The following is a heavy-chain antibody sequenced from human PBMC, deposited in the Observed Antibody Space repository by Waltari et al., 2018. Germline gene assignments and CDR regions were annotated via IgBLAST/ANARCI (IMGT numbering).Heavy chain of an antibody. Sequence: QVQLQESGPGLVKPSQTLSLTCTVSGGSISSGGYYWSWIRQHPGKGLGWIGYIYYSGSTYYNPSLKSRVTISVDTSKNQFSLKLSSVTAADTAVYYCARVSRRAYCSSTSCYSYYFDYWGQGTLVTVSS. CDR1: GGSISSGGYY. J-gene: IGHJ4*02. V-gene: IGHV4-31*03. D-gene: IGHD2-2*01. CDR2: IYYSGST. CDR3: ARVSRRAYCSSTSCYSYYFDY.